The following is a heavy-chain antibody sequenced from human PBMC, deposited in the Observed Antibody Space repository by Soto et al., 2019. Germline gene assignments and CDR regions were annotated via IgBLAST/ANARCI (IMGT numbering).Heavy chain of an antibody. CDR2: IDPSDSYT. CDR1: GYSFTSYW. J-gene: IGHJ6*02. V-gene: IGHV5-10-1*01. D-gene: IGHD3-10*02. CDR3: ARLVFGVAAADYYYYGMDV. Sequence: PGESLKISCKGSGYSFTSYWISWVRQMPGKGLEWMGRIDPSDSYTNYSPSFQGHVTISADKSISTAYLQWSSLKASDTAMYYCARLVFGVAAADYYYYGMDVWGQGTTVTVS.